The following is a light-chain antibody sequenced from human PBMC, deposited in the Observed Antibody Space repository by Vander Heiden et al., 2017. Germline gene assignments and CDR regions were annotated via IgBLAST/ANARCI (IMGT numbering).Light chain of an antibody. V-gene: IGLV3-25*03. J-gene: IGLJ2*01. CDR3: QSADSSGTYSVV. Sequence: SSDLTQPPSVSVSPGQTAKLTRSGDVVARQHAHWYQQKPGQAPLLLIYSETKRPSGIPERFSGSISGTIVTLTISDVQAEDEADYYCQSADSSGTYSVVFGGGTQLTVL. CDR1: VVARQH. CDR2: SET.